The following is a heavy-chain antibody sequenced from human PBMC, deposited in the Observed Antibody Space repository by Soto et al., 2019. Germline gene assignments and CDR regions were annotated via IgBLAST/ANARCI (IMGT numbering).Heavy chain of an antibody. J-gene: IGHJ4*02. D-gene: IGHD5-12*01. CDR1: GFTFSSYG. Sequence: QVQLVESGGGVVQPGRSLRLSCAASGFTFSSYGMHWVRQAPGKGLEWVAVISYDGSNKYYADSVKGRFTISRDNSKNTLYLQMNSLRPEDTAVYYCPQPPREMATMFDYWGQGTLVTVSS. CDR2: ISYDGSNK. CDR3: PQPPREMATMFDY. V-gene: IGHV3-30*03.